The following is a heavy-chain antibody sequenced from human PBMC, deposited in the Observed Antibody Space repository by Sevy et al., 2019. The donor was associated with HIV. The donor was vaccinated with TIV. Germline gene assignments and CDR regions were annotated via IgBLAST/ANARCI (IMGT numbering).Heavy chain of an antibody. J-gene: IGHJ5*02. CDR3: VRPRFDP. CDR1: GFTFSTSW. V-gene: IGHV3-7*01. CDR2: INQDESEI. Sequence: GGSLRLSCAASGFTFSTSWMHWVRQAPGKGLEWVANINQDESEIYYVDSVKGRFTISRDKAKNSRYLQMNSLRAEDTAGNSCVRPRFDPWGQGTMVTVSS.